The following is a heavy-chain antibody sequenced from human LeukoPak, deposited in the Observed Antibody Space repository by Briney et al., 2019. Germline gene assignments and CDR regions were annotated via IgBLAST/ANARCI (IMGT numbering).Heavy chain of an antibody. CDR2: INPNTGGT. CDR3: ARGPLEYCSGGSCYSGRNWFDP. V-gene: IGHV1-2*02. Sequence: ASVKVSCKASGYTFTGYYLHWVRQAPGQGLEWMGWINPNTGGTNYAQTFQGRVTMTRDTSISTAYIQLTRLRSDDTAVYYCARGPLEYCSGGSCYSGRNWFDPWGQGTRVTVSS. CDR1: GYTFTGYY. D-gene: IGHD2-15*01. J-gene: IGHJ5*02.